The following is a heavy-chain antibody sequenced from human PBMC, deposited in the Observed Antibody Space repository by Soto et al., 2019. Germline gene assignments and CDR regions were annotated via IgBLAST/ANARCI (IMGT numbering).Heavy chain of an antibody. Sequence: KPSETLSLTCTVSGGSISSGCYYWSWIRQHPGKGLEWIGYIYYSGSTYYNPSLKSRVTISVDTSKNQFSLKLSSVTAADTAVYYCARGGDYRRGGWFDPWGQGTLVTVSS. V-gene: IGHV4-31*03. CDR2: IYYSGST. CDR1: GGSISSGCYY. J-gene: IGHJ5*02. CDR3: ARGGDYRRGGWFDP. D-gene: IGHD3-16*02.